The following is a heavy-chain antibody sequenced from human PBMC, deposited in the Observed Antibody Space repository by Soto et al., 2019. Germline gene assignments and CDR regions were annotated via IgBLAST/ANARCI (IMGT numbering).Heavy chain of an antibody. J-gene: IGHJ3*02. D-gene: IGHD6-13*01. CDR3: ARDVSPGISSLYLDAFDI. Sequence: EVQLEESGGDLVQPGGSLRLSCAASGFTLSAYWMTWVRQAPGKGLEWVANINRDGSKKSYLDSVRGRFTISRDNVGNSLYLQMDSLRADDTALYYCARDVSPGISSLYLDAFDIWGQGTMVTFSS. CDR2: INRDGSKK. CDR1: GFTLSAYW. V-gene: IGHV3-7*05.